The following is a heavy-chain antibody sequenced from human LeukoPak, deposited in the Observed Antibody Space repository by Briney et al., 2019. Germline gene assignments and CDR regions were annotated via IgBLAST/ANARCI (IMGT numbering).Heavy chain of an antibody. CDR3: ARDRRYCSSTSCSSDAFDI. D-gene: IGHD2-2*01. V-gene: IGHV3-11*04. Sequence: PGGSLRLSCAASGFTFSDYYMSWIRQAPGKGLEWVSYISSSGSTIYYADSVKGRFTISRDNAKNSLYLQMNSLRAEATAVYYCARDRRYCSSTSCSSDAFDIWGQGTMVTVSS. CDR1: GFTFSDYY. CDR2: ISSSGSTI. J-gene: IGHJ3*02.